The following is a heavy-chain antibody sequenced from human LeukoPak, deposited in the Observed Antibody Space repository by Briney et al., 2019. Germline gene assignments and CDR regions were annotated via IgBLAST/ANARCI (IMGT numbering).Heavy chain of an antibody. CDR3: ARDPVASGYGFDY. J-gene: IGHJ4*02. CDR1: GYTFTSYG. CDR2: ISAYNGNT. V-gene: IGHV1-18*01. Sequence: ASVKVSFKASGYTFTSYGISWVRQAPGQGLEWMGWISAYNGNTNYAQKLQGRLTMTTDTYTSTAYMELRSLRSDDAAVYYCARDPVASGYGFDYWGQGTLVTVSS. D-gene: IGHD3-3*01.